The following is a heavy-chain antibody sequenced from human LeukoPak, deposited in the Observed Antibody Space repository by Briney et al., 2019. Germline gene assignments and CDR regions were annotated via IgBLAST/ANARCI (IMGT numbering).Heavy chain of an antibody. J-gene: IGHJ4*02. D-gene: IGHD5-12*01. CDR1: GFTFSSHW. CDR3: ARVVAMARGGPFDY. V-gene: IGHV3-7*05. CDR2: IKQDGSEI. Sequence: PGGSLRLSCAASGFTFSSHWMSWVRQAPGKGLEWVANIKQDGSEIYYVYSVKGRFTISRDNAKNSLYLQMNSLRAEDTAVYYCARVVAMARGGPFDYWGQGTLVTVSS.